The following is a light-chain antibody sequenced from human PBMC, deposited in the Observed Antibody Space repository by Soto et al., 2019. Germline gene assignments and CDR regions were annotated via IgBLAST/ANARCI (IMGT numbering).Light chain of an antibody. Sequence: DIVMTPSPDSLAVSLGERATINCKSSQSVLYSSNNTNYLAWYQQKPGQPPKLLIYWASTRESGVPDRFSGSGSGTDFTLTISSLQAEDVAVYYCQQYYSTPRTFGQGTKVEIK. CDR3: QQYYSTPRT. J-gene: IGKJ1*01. CDR1: QSVLYSSNNTNY. CDR2: WAS. V-gene: IGKV4-1*01.